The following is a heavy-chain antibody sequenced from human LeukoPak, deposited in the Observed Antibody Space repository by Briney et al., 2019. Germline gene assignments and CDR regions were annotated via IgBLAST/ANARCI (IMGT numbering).Heavy chain of an antibody. CDR1: GFTFSSYW. D-gene: IGHD3-10*01. Sequence: GGSLRLSCAASGFTFSSYWMHWVRQAPGKGLVWVSRINSDGSSTNYADSVKGRFTISRDNAKNTLYLQMNSLRAEDTAVYYCARGDYYGSGSYYNDPWGQGTLVTVSS. CDR2: INSDGSST. V-gene: IGHV3-74*01. CDR3: ARGDYYGSGSYYNDP. J-gene: IGHJ5*02.